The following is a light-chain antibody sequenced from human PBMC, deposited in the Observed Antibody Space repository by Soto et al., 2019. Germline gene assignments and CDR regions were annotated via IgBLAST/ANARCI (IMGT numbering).Light chain of an antibody. Sequence: QSALTQPASVSGSPGQSITIYCTGTNSDIGGYNYVSWYQQHPGKAPKLMIYDVSNRPSGVSYRFSGSKSGNTASLTISGLRAEDEADYYCSSYTSRGTLGVFGGGTKLTVL. CDR1: NSDIGGYNY. V-gene: IGLV2-14*03. CDR2: DVS. CDR3: SSYTSRGTLGV. J-gene: IGLJ2*01.